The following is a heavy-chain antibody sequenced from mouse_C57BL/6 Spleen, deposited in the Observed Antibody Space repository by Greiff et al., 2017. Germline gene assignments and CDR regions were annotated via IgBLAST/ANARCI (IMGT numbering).Heavy chain of an antibody. D-gene: IGHD1-1*01. Sequence: DVKLQESGPGLVKPSQSLSLTCSVTGYSITSGYYWNWIRQFPGNKLEWMGYISYDGSNNYNPSLKNRISITRDTSKNQFFLKLNSVTTEDTATYYCAREDGSRYFDYWGQGTTLTVSS. CDR2: ISYDGSN. CDR1: GYSITSGYY. V-gene: IGHV3-6*01. CDR3: AREDGSRYFDY. J-gene: IGHJ2*01.